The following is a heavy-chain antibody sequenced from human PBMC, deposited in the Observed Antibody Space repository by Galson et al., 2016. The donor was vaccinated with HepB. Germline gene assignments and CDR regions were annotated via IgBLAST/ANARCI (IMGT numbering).Heavy chain of an antibody. CDR2: IYHSGTT. J-gene: IGHJ4*02. CDR3: AREGGYYDSSGHYYSTPFDY. CDR1: GDPISSGGYY. Sequence: LSLTCTVSGDPISSGGYYWSWIRQHPGKGLEWIGYIYHSGTTYYNPSLKRRVTISVDPSKNQFARNLSSVTSADTALYYCAREGGYYDSSGHYYSTPFDYWGQGALVTVSS. D-gene: IGHD3-22*01. V-gene: IGHV4-31*03.